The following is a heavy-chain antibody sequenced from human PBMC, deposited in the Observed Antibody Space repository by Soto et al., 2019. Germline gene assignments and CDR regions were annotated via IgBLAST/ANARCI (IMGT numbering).Heavy chain of an antibody. D-gene: IGHD2-21*02. CDR2: IYWDDDK. J-gene: IGHJ6*02. CDR3: VHSRCGGDCLQSYSSHYYYGMDV. Sequence: QITLKESGPTRVKPTQTLTLTCTFSGFSLTTSGVGVGWIRQPPGKALEWLALIYWDDDKRYSPSLRSRITITKDTSKNQVVLTMTNMDPVDAATYYCVHSRCGGDCLQSYSSHYYYGMDVWGQGTTVTVSS. V-gene: IGHV2-5*02. CDR1: GFSLTTSGVG.